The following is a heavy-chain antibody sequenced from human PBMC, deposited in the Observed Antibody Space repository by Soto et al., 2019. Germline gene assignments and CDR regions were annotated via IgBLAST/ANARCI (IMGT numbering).Heavy chain of an antibody. J-gene: IGHJ4*02. V-gene: IGHV3-30*03. CDR2: ISRDGINT. Sequence: QIQLVESGGGVVQPGGSLRLSCGASRFSFGSFGVHWVRQAPGKGLEWVAFISRDGINTFYGDSVKGRFTLSRDNSRNTAYLQMTALRKDDTARYFCARGNLSFDFESGGQGTLVIVSS. CDR3: ARGNLSFDFES. CDR1: RFSFGSFG.